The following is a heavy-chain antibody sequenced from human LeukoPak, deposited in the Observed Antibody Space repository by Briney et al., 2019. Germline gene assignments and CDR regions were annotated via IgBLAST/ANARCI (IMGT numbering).Heavy chain of an antibody. CDR2: IYYSGST. CDR1: GGSITNSTYY. J-gene: IGHJ5*02. V-gene: IGHV4-39*01. Sequence: SVTLSLTCTVSGGSITNSTYYWVWIRQPPGKGLELVGSIYYSGSTFYNPSLKSRVTISVDTSKNQFSVTLTSVTTADTAVYYCARHGANVWGTNPFVNRFDPWGQGTLVTVSS. D-gene: IGHD3-16*01. CDR3: ARHGANVWGTNPFVNRFDP.